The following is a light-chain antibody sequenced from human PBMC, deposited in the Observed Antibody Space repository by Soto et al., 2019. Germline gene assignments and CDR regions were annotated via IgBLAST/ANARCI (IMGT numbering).Light chain of an antibody. CDR2: GAT. J-gene: IGKJ2*01. CDR3: QQSYSNPPT. Sequence: DIRMTQSPSSLSASVGDRVTITCRASQSISTYLSWYQQKPGKAPKLLIYGATRLQSGAPSRFTGSGPGTEFTLTISSLQPEDFATYSCQQSYSNPPTFAQGTKLELK. V-gene: IGKV1-39*01. CDR1: QSISTY.